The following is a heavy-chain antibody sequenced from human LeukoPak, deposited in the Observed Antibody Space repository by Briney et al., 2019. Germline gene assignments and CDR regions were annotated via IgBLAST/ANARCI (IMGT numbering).Heavy chain of an antibody. Sequence: ASVKVSCKASGYTFTGYYMHWVRQAPGQGLEWMGRINPNSGGTNYAQKFQGRVTMTRDTSISTAYMELSRLRSDDTAVYYCARDPTYYYDSSGYYPIWGQGTMVTVFS. V-gene: IGHV1-2*06. CDR2: INPNSGGT. D-gene: IGHD3-22*01. CDR3: ARDPTYYYDSSGYYPI. J-gene: IGHJ3*02. CDR1: GYTFTGYY.